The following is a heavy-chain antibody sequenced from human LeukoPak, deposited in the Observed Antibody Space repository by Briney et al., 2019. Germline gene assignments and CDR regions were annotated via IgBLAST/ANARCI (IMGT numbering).Heavy chain of an antibody. V-gene: IGHV3-43*02. CDR2: ISADGTI. CDR3: AKDLGYSSSPDF. CDR1: GFTFDDYA. Sequence: GGSLRLSCAASGFTFDDYAMHWVSHAPRKGLEWVCLISADGTIYYPDCVRGRFTISRDNNKNYLDLHMNSLKTEDTALYYCAKDLGYSSSPDFWGQGTLVTVSS. J-gene: IGHJ4*02. D-gene: IGHD6-13*01.